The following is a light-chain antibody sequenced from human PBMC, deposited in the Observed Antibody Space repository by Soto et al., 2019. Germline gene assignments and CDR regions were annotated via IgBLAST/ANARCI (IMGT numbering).Light chain of an antibody. CDR3: QSYDSSLSGSVLDV. Sequence: QSVLTQPPSVSGAPGQRVTISCTGSSSNIGAGYDVHWYQQLPGTAPKLLIYGNSNRPSGVPDRFSGSKSGTSASLAITGLQAEDEADYYCQSYDSSLSGSVLDVFGTGTQLTVL. CDR2: GNS. CDR1: SSNIGAGYD. V-gene: IGLV1-40*01. J-gene: IGLJ1*01.